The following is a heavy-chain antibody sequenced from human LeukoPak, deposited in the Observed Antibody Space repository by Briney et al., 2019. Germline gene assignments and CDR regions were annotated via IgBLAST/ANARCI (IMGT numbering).Heavy chain of an antibody. Sequence: PGGSLRLSCAASGFTFSDYYMSWIRQAPGKGLEWVSYISSSSSYTNYADSVKGRFTISRDNAKNSLYLQMNRLRAEDTAVYYCAREWIPYSRDDYWGQGTLVIVTS. CDR1: GFTFSDYY. CDR3: AREWIPYSRDDY. J-gene: IGHJ4*02. D-gene: IGHD6-13*01. CDR2: ISSSSSYT. V-gene: IGHV3-11*06.